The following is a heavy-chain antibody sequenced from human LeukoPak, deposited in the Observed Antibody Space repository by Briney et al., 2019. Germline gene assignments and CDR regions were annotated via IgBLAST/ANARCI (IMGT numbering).Heavy chain of an antibody. CDR2: IIPIFGTA. CDR3: ARSRAYDGSGSIYYFDY. D-gene: IGHD3-10*01. J-gene: IGHJ4*02. V-gene: IGHV1-69*13. CDR1: GYTLTELS. Sequence: GASVKVSCKVSGYTLTELSMHWVRQAPGKGLEWMGGIIPIFGTANYAQKFQGRVTITADESTSTAYMELSSLRSEDTAVYYCARSRAYDGSGSIYYFDYWGQGTLVTVSS.